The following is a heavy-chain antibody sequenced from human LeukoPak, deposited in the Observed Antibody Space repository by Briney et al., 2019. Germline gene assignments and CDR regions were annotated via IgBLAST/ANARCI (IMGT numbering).Heavy chain of an antibody. J-gene: IGHJ4*02. V-gene: IGHV1-2*02. D-gene: IGHD4-17*01. CDR3: ARVYDYGDYGLIGRYDY. CDR2: INPNSGGT. CDR1: GYTFTGYY. Sequence: GASVKVSCKASGYTFTGYYMHWVRQAPGQGLEWMGWINPNSGGTNYAQKFQGRVTMTRDTSISTAYMELSRLRSDVTAVYYCARVYDYGDYGLIGRYDYWGQGTLVTVSS.